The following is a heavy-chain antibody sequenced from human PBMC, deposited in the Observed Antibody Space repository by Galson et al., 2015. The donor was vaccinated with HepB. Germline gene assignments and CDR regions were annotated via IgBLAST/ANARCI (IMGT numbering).Heavy chain of an antibody. CDR2: ISSSSSYI. J-gene: IGHJ6*03. CDR1: GFTFSSYS. V-gene: IGHV3-21*01. CDR3: ARTYYDFWSGYYTGEGAYYMDV. Sequence: SLRLSCAASGFTFSSYSMNWVRQAPGKGLEWVSSISSSSSYIYYADSVKGRFTISRDNAKNSLYLQMNSLRAEDTAVYYCARTYYDFWSGYYTGEGAYYMDVWGKGTTVTVSS. D-gene: IGHD3-3*01.